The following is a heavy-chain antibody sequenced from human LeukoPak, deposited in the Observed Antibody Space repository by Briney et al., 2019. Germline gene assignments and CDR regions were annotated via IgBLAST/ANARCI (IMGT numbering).Heavy chain of an antibody. J-gene: IGHJ4*02. CDR2: IYHSGTT. V-gene: IGHV4-38-2*02. CDR1: GYSISSGYY. CDR3: ARDPDGYKFFDY. D-gene: IGHD5-24*01. Sequence: PSETLSLTCTVSGYSISSGYYWGWIRQPPGKGLEWIGSIYHSGTTAYNPSLKRRVTMSVDTSKNQFSLNLSSVTAADTAVYYCARDPDGYKFFDYWGRGSPVVVSS.